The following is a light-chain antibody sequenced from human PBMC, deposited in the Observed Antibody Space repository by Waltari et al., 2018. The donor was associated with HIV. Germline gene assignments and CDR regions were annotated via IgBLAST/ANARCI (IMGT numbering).Light chain of an antibody. Sequence: DIVLTQSPDSLAVSLGERSTLDCRSSQSVFHTSHHKNYVAWYQQRPGQPTKLLIYWASTRASGVPDRFSGSASGTDFTLTINSLRPEDVAVYYCQQCYRTPWTFGQGTRVEI. J-gene: IGKJ1*01. V-gene: IGKV4-1*01. CDR2: WAS. CDR3: QQCYRTPWT. CDR1: QSVFHTSHHKNY.